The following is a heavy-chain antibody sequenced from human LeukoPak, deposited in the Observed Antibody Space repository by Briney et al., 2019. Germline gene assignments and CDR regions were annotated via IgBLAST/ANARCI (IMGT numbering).Heavy chain of an antibody. J-gene: IGHJ3*02. D-gene: IGHD3-16*01. CDR1: GYTFSDYY. V-gene: IGHV1-2*02. CDR2: INPRSGDT. CDR3: AREGGAYTTWWKAFDM. Sequence: ASVKVSCKASGYTFSDYYVHWVRPAPGQGLEWMGWINPRSGDTNYLEKFQGRVTVTRDTSISAAYLELNRLTSDDTAVYFCAREGGAYTTWWKAFDMWGQGTLVSVSS.